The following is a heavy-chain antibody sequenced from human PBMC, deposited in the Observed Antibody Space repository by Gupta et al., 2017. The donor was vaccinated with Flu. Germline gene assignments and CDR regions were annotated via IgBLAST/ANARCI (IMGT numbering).Heavy chain of an antibody. D-gene: IGHD4-17*01. CDR2: IGAGGTYS. J-gene: IGHJ4*02. V-gene: IGHV3-23*01. CDR1: FA. Sequence: FAMAWVRQAPGKGLEWVSGIGAGGTYSFYVDSVRGRFTISRDNSKNTLSLQMNSLRADDTALYYCAKYTVTESLGDYWGQGTPVTVSS. CDR3: AKYTVTESLGDY.